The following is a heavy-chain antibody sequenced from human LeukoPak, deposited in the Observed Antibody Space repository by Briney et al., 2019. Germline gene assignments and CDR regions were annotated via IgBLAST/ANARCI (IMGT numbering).Heavy chain of an antibody. V-gene: IGHV1-18*01. CDR3: ARVPSLRNWFDP. D-gene: IGHD4-17*01. CDR2: ISAYNGNT. Sequence: ASVKVSCKASGYTFTNYGISWVRQAPGQGLEWMGWISAYNGNTNYAQKFQGRVTMTTDTSTSTAYMELRSLRSDDTAVYYCARVPSLRNWFDPWGQGTLVTVSS. J-gene: IGHJ5*02. CDR1: GYTFTNYG.